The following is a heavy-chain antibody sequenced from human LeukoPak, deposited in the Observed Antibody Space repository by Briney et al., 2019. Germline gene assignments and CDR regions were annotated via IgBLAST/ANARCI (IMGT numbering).Heavy chain of an antibody. CDR2: IDWDDDQ. Sequence: SGPALVKPTQTLTLTCTFSGFSLSTNGMCVSWVRQPPGKALEWLARIDWDDDQYYSASLKTRLTISRDTSKNQVVLTMTNMDPVDTARYYCARRYCSGGSCYSEYDYFDYWGQGTLVTVSS. D-gene: IGHD2-15*01. V-gene: IGHV2-70*11. CDR1: GFSLSTNGMC. CDR3: ARRYCSGGSCYSEYDYFDY. J-gene: IGHJ4*02.